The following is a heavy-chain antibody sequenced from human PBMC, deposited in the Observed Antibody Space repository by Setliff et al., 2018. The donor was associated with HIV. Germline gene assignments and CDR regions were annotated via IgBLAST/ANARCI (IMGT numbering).Heavy chain of an antibody. J-gene: IGHJ5*01. V-gene: IGHV1-3*01. D-gene: IGHD3-10*01. CDR1: GFTFSKSA. CDR3: ARTDYDSGKSVLDS. Sequence: ASVKVSCKASGFTFSKSAIHWVRQAPGQRLELMAWINAANGHAKYSQKFQGRVTITRDTSATIAYMELSRLTSEDTALYFCARTDYDSGKSVLDSWGQGTLVTSPQ. CDR2: INAANGHA.